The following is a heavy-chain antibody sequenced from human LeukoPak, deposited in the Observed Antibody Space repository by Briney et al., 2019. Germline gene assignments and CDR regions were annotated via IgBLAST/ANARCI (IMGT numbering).Heavy chain of an antibody. J-gene: IGHJ4*02. Sequence: SQTLSLTRTVSGGSISSGGYYWSWIRQHPGKGLEWIGYIYYSGSTYYNPSLKSRVTISVDTSKNQFSLKLSSVTAADTAVYYCARKFYFWSGYFDYWGQGTLVTVSS. CDR2: IYYSGST. D-gene: IGHD3-3*01. V-gene: IGHV4-31*03. CDR1: GGSISSGGYY. CDR3: ARKFYFWSGYFDY.